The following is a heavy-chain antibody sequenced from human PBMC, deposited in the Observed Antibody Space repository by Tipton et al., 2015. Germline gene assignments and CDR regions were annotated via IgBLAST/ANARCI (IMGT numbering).Heavy chain of an antibody. Sequence: LVQSGAEVKKPGSSVKVSCKASGGTFSSYAISWVRQAPGQGPEWMGIIDPTGGRTTYAQKFQGRVIMTRDTSTSTVHMELSSLRSEDTGVYYCARGESPFDYWGQGTLVTVSS. CDR3: ARGESPFDY. CDR2: IDPTGGRT. V-gene: IGHV1-46*01. D-gene: IGHD3-16*01. CDR1: GGTFSSYA. J-gene: IGHJ4*02.